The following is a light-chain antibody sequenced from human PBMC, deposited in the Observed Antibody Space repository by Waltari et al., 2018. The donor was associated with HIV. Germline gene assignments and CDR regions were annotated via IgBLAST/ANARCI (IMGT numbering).Light chain of an antibody. CDR2: EVR. V-gene: IGLV2-14*01. CDR1: SSDVGGYNY. CDR3: SYYTGSSAHVV. Sequence: QSALTRPASVYGSPGQSITISCTGTSSDVGGYNYVSWYQHHAGTAPILMLCEVRNRRAAVPNPFSGSNSCNTASLTMPRLQAEDEAYYHCSYYTGSSAHVVVGGGTKLTVL. J-gene: IGLJ2*01.